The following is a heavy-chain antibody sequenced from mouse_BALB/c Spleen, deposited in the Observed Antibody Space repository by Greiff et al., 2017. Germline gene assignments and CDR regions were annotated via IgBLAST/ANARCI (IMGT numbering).Heavy chain of an antibody. Sequence: QVHVKQSGAELARPGASVKMSCKASGYTFTSYTMHWVKQRPGQGLEWIGYINPSSGYTNYNQKFKDKATLTADKSSSTAYMQLSSLTSEDSAVYYCARNYGNYGLFDYWGQGTTLTVSS. CDR1: GYTFTSYT. D-gene: IGHD2-1*01. J-gene: IGHJ2*01. CDR2: INPSSGYT. V-gene: IGHV1-4*01. CDR3: ARNYGNYGLFDY.